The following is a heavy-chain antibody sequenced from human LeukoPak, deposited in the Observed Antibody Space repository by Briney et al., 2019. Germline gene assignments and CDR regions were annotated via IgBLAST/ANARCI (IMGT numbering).Heavy chain of an antibody. V-gene: IGHV1-2*02. CDR1: GYTFTGYY. D-gene: IGHD7-27*01. J-gene: IGHJ4*02. CDR2: INPKSGGT. CDR3: ARAGPELGIGY. Sequence: GASVKVSCKASGYTFTGYYMHWVRQAPGQGLEWMGWINPKSGGTNYAQKFQGRVTMTRDTSISTASMELSRLKSDDTAVYYCARAGPELGIGYWGQGTLVTASS.